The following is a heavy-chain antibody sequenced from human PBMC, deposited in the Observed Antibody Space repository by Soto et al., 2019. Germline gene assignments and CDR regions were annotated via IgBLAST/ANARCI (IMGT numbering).Heavy chain of an antibody. D-gene: IGHD3-10*01. CDR2: ISTYNGDT. CDR3: ARDLPRVRGVNHYGMDV. CDR1: GYAFSTTG. V-gene: IGHV1-18*01. Sequence: GASVKVTCKDSGYAFSTTGMSWLRQAPGQGLEWMGWISTYNGDTNDAPKFQDRVTMTSDTSTSTVYMELRSLRSDDTAVYYCARDLPRVRGVNHYGMDVWGQGTTVTVSS. J-gene: IGHJ6*02.